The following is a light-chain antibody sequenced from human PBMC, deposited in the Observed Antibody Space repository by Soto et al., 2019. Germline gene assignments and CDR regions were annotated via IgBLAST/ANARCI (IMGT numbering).Light chain of an antibody. V-gene: IGKV1-5*03. Sequence: DIPMTQSPSTLSASVGDRVTITCRASQSISNWLAWYQQKPGKAPKLLIFKASTLESGVPSRFSGSGSGTEFTLNISSLQPDDLATYHCQQYDTYPRTFGQGTKVDIK. CDR3: QQYDTYPRT. CDR2: KAS. CDR1: QSISNW. J-gene: IGKJ1*01.